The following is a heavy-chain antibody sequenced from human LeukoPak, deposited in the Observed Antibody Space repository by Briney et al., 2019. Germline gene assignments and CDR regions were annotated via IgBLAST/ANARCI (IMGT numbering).Heavy chain of an antibody. V-gene: IGHV1-18*01. CDR1: GYSFTTYG. CDR3: ARWRRGLPFDY. D-gene: IGHD2-15*01. CDR2: ISAYNGET. J-gene: IGHJ4*02. Sequence: ASVKVSCKASGYSFTTYGISWVRQAPGQGLEWMGWISAYNGETNYAQRFQGRVTMTTDRSTSTAYVELRSLRSDDTAVYYCARWRRGLPFDYWGQGTLVAVSS.